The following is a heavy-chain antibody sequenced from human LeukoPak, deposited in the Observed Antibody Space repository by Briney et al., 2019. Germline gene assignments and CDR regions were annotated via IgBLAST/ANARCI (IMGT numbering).Heavy chain of an antibody. Sequence: GGSLRLSCAASGFTFSAAWMHWVRQAPGKGGEWVGRIKSKADCETADYAAPVKGRFTISRDDSKDTLYLQMNSLKTEDTAVYYCTTSAPYLSDYWGQGTLVTVSS. J-gene: IGHJ4*02. CDR2: IKSKADCETA. D-gene: IGHD2-21*01. CDR3: TTSAPYLSDY. V-gene: IGHV3-15*01. CDR1: GFTFSAAW.